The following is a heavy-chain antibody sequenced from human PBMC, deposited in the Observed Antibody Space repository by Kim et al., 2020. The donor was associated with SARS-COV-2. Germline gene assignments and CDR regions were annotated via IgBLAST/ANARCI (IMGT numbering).Heavy chain of an antibody. V-gene: IGHV3-23*01. CDR1: GFTFSSYA. D-gene: IGHD2-2*01. CDR2: ISGSGGST. J-gene: IGHJ6*02. CDR3: AKDASPYIVVVPAAMPAPAYYGMDV. Sequence: GGSLRLSCAASGFTFSSYAMSWVRQAPGKGLEWVSAISGSGGSTYYADSVKGRFTISRDNSKNTLYLQMNSLRAEDTAVYYCAKDASPYIVVVPAAMPAPAYYGMDVWGQGTTVTVSS.